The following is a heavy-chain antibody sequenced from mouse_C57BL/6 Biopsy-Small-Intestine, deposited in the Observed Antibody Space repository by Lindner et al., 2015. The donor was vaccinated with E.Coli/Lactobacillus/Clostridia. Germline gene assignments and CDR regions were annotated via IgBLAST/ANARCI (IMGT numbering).Heavy chain of an antibody. CDR3: ARDHNWGGNYFQYNWFDP. J-gene: IGHJ4*01. V-gene: IGHV1-84*02. D-gene: IGHD4-1*02. CDR1: GYSFTRYG. CDR2: INTANGDT. Sequence: SVKVSCKASGYSFTRYGVHWVRQAPGQRLEYMGWINTANGDTKYSQKFQGRVTITRDTSASTAYLELSSLKSEDTAVYFCARDHNWGGNYFQYNWFDPWGQGTLVTVSS.